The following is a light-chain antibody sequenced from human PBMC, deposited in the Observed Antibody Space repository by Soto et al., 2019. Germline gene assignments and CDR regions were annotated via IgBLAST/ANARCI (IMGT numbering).Light chain of an antibody. CDR2: RAS. V-gene: IGKV1-39*01. CDR3: QRSYNSPPVT. Sequence: DIQMTQSPSSLSASEGDRVTISCPASQSISNYLNWYQQKPGTAPRLLIYRASSVNSGVPPRFSGSGSGRGFPLTISSQRPEYIAAYSCQRSYNSPPVTFGQGTKVEVK. J-gene: IGKJ1*01. CDR1: QSISNY.